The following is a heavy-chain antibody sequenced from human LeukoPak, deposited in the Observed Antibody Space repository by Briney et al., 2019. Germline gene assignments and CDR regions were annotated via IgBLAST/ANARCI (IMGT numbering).Heavy chain of an antibody. V-gene: IGHV3-11*01. CDR2: ISSSGTTI. CDR1: GFSFTDYY. J-gene: IGHJ5*02. D-gene: IGHD3-3*01. CDR3: ARGGLRFLEWLSYNWFDP. Sequence: PGGSLRLSCSASGFSFTDYYMSWIRQSPGKGLEWVSYISSSGTTIYYADSVKGRFTISRDTAKNTLYLQMNSLRVEDTAVYYCARGGLRFLEWLSYNWFDPWGQGTLVTVSS.